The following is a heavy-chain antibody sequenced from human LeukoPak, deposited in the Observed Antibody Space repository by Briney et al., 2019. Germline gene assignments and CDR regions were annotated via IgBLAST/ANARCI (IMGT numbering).Heavy chain of an antibody. CDR3: ARGSSGSYPFDAFDI. CDR2: ISSSSSTI. D-gene: IGHD5-12*01. CDR1: GFTFTTHS. Sequence: PGGSLRLSCAASGFTFTTHSMTWVRQAPGKGLEWVSYISSSSSTIYYADSVKGRFTISRDNAKNSLYLQMNSLRAEDTAVYYCARGSSGSYPFDAFDIWGQGTMVTVSS. J-gene: IGHJ3*02. V-gene: IGHV3-48*01.